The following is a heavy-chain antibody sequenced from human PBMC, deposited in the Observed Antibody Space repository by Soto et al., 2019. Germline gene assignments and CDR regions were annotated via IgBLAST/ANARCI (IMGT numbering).Heavy chain of an antibody. J-gene: IGHJ3*01. V-gene: IGHV3-73*02. Sequence: EVQLVESGGGLVQPGGSLKLSCAASGFTFSGSAMHWVRQASGKGLGGVGRIRSKANSYATAYAASVKGRFTISRDDSKNTAYLQMNSLKTEDTAVYYCTSGGGGSWWGQGTMVTVSS. CDR3: TSGGGGSW. CDR2: IRSKANSYAT. D-gene: IGHD1-26*01. CDR1: GFTFSGSA.